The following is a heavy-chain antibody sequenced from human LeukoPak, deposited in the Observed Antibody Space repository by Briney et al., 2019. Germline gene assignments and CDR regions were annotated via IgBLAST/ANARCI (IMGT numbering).Heavy chain of an antibody. CDR3: AKEGRIAAAVDY. J-gene: IGHJ4*02. CDR2: ISYDGSNK. D-gene: IGHD6-13*01. V-gene: IGHV3-30*18. CDR1: GFTFSSYG. Sequence: GGSLRLSCAASGFTFSSYGMHWVRQAPGKGLEWVAVISYDGSNKYYADSVKGRFTISRDNSKNTLYLQMNSLRAEDTAVYYCAKEGRIAAAVDYWGQGTLVTVSS.